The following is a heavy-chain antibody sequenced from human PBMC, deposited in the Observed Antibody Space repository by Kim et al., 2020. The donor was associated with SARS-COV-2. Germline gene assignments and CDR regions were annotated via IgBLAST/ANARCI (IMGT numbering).Heavy chain of an antibody. V-gene: IGHV4-31*03. J-gene: IGHJ4*02. CDR3: ARGRGELVSFDY. CDR1: GVPISSGSYF. CDR2: IYYSGTT. D-gene: IGHD1-26*01. Sequence: SETLSLTCTVSGVPISSGSYFWSWIRQHPGKGLEWIGYIYYSGTTYYNPTLKSRISISIDTSETHFSLNLRSVTAADAAVYYCARGRGELVSFDYWGRGTLVTVSS.